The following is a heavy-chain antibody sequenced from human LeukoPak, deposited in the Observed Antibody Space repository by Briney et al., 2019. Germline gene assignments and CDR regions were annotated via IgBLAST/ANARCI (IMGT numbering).Heavy chain of an antibody. V-gene: IGHV3-23*01. J-gene: IGHJ5*02. CDR2: ISGSGGST. CDR1: GFTFSSYA. Sequence: GGSLRLSCAASGFTFSSYAMSWGRQAPGKGLEWVSDISGSGGSTYYADSVKGRFTISRDNSKNTLYPQMNSLRAEDTAVYYCAKDNPDYYDSSGYYYWFDAWGQGTLVTVSS. CDR3: AKDNPDYYDSSGYYYWFDA. D-gene: IGHD3-22*01.